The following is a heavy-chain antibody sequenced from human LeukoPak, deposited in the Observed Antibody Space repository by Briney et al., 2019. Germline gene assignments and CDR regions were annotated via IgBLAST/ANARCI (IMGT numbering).Heavy chain of an antibody. Sequence: PGGFLRLSCAASGFVLSSYSVKWFRQAPGKGPDWVSSITSSSTYIDYADSVKGRFTISRDNARNSLYLEMNSLRAEDTAVYYCARDAGGPSDYWGQGTLVTVSS. J-gene: IGHJ4*02. V-gene: IGHV3-21*01. D-gene: IGHD3-10*01. CDR2: ITSSSTYI. CDR3: ARDAGGPSDY. CDR1: GFVLSSYS.